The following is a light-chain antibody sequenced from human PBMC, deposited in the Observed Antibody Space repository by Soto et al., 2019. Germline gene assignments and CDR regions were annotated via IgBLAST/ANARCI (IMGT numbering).Light chain of an antibody. CDR1: QSIGEW. V-gene: IGKV1-5*03. Sequence: DIQMTQSPSTLSASVGDRVTITCRASQSIGEWLAWFQQKPGKAPKLLIFAASTLESGVPARFSGSGSGTDFTLTISSLQPDDFATYFCQQYDSYPFGGGTKVEIK. CDR3: QQYDSYP. J-gene: IGKJ4*01. CDR2: AAS.